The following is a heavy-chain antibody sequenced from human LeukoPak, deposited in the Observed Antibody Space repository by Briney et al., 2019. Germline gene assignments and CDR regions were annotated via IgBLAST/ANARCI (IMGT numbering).Heavy chain of an antibody. CDR2: IKSETDGGTT. J-gene: IGHJ4*02. CDR1: GFTFSNAW. CDR3: TTALWFGELSLSDY. D-gene: IGHD3-10*01. V-gene: IGHV3-15*01. Sequence: NPGGSLRLSCAASGFTFSNAWMSWVRQAPGKGLEWVGRIKSETDGGTTDYAAPVKGRFTISRDDSKNTLYLQMNSLKTEDTAVYYCTTALWFGELSLSDYWGQGTLVTVSS.